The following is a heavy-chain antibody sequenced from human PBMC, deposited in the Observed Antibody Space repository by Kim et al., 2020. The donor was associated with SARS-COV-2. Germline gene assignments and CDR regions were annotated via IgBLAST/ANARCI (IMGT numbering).Heavy chain of an antibody. J-gene: IGHJ4*02. D-gene: IGHD4-17*01. CDR3: ARERGPATVVIDY. CDR1: GGSFSGYY. Sequence: SETLSLTCAVYGGSFSGYYWSWIRQPPGKGLEWIGEINHSGSTNYNPSLKSRVTISVDTSKNQFSLKLSSVTAADTAVYYCARERGPATVVIDYWGQGTLVTVSS. V-gene: IGHV4-34*01. CDR2: INHSGST.